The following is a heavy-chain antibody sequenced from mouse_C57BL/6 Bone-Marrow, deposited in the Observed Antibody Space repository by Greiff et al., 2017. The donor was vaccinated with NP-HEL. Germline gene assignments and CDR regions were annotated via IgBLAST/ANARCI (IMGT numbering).Heavy chain of an antibody. CDR1: GYTFTSYG. Sequence: VQLQQSGAELARPGASVKLSCKASGYTFTSYGISWVKQRTGQGLEWIGEIYPRSGNTYYNEKFKGKATLTADKSSSTAYMELRSLTSEDSAVYFCARWELGAWFAYWGQGTLVTVSA. CDR3: ARWELGAWFAY. CDR2: IYPRSGNT. D-gene: IGHD4-1*01. J-gene: IGHJ3*01. V-gene: IGHV1-81*01.